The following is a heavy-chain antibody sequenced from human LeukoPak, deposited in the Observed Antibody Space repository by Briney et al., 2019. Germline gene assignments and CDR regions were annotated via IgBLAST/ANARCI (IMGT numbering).Heavy chain of an antibody. CDR3: ARVPREIASI. J-gene: IGHJ3*02. Sequence: VASVKVSCKASGYTFTSYDINWVRQATGQGLEWMGYMNPASGNTGYAQKSQGRVTMTTDTSISTAYMELSSLRSEDTAVYYCARVPREIASIWGQGTMVTVSS. D-gene: IGHD3-16*02. CDR2: MNPASGNT. V-gene: IGHV1-8*01. CDR1: GYTFTSYD.